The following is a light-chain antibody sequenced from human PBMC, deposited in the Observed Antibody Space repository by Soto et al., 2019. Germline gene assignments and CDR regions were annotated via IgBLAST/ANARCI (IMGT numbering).Light chain of an antibody. Sequence: QSVLTQSSSASASLGSSVKLTCTLSSGHSSYIIAWHQQQPGKAPRYLMNLEGRGGYNKGSGIPDRFSGSSSGPDRYLTISNLQFEDEADYYCETWDSNTWVFGGGTKVTVL. V-gene: IGLV4-60*02. J-gene: IGLJ3*02. CDR3: ETWDSNTWV. CDR2: LEGRGGY. CDR1: SGHSSYI.